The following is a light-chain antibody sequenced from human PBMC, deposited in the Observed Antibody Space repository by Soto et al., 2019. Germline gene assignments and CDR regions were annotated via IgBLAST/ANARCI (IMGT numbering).Light chain of an antibody. CDR1: SSNIGAGYD. Sequence: QSVLTQPPSVSGAPGQRVTISCTGSSSNIGAGYDVHWYQQLPGTAPKLLISGDTNRPSGVPDRFSGYKSGTSASLAITGLRAEDEADYYCQSFDSSLSGWLFGGGTKLTVL. J-gene: IGLJ3*02. CDR3: QSFDSSLSGWL. V-gene: IGLV1-40*01. CDR2: GDT.